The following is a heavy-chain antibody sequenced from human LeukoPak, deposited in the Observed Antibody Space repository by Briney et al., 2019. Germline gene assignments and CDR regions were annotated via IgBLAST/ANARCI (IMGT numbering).Heavy chain of an antibody. J-gene: IGHJ4*02. CDR3: ARLYCGGDCYYLGNFDY. Sequence: SETLSLTCTVSGGSISSYYWSWIRQPPGKGLEWIGYIYYSGSTNYNPSLKSRVTISVDTSKNQFSLKLSSVTAADTAVYHCARLYCGGDCYYLGNFDYWGQGTLVTVSS. D-gene: IGHD2-21*02. CDR2: IYYSGST. CDR1: GGSISSYY. V-gene: IGHV4-59*08.